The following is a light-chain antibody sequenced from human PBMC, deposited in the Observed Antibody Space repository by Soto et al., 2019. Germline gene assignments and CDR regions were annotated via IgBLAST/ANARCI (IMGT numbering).Light chain of an antibody. CDR3: TSWTTSTTMI. CDR2: DVN. Sequence: QSALTQPASVSGSPGQSITMSCTGTRSDIGANNFVSWYQQHPGKAPKLILYDVNIRPSGVSYRFSGSKSGNTASLTSSGLQAEDEDDYYCTSWTTSTTMIFGGGTKLTVL. J-gene: IGLJ2*01. V-gene: IGLV2-14*03. CDR1: RSDIGANNF.